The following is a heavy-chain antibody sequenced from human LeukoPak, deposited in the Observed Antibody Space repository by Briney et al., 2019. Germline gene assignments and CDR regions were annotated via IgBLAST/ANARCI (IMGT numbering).Heavy chain of an antibody. CDR2: ISAYNGDT. CDR3: ARGVPYDFWGVYYYYYYGMDV. J-gene: IGHJ6*02. CDR1: GYTFTSYG. V-gene: IGHV1-18*01. Sequence: ASVKVSCKASGYTFTSYGICWVRQAPGQGLEWMGWISAYNGDTNYAQKLHGRVTMTTDTYTSTAYMELRSLRSDETAVYYCARGVPYDFWGVYYYYYYGMDVWGQGTTVTVSS. D-gene: IGHD3-3*01.